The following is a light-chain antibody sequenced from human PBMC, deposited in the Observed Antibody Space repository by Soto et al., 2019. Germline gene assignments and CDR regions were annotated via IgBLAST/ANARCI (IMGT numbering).Light chain of an antibody. CDR1: QGIVNA. CDR2: DAS. J-gene: IGKJ5*01. Sequence: IQMTHSPSSLSASVLYRVTISFRASQGIVNALGWYQQKPGRAPKLLIYDASNLEAGVPSRFRGSGSGTDFTFTISRLQPEDIATYYCQQYENLPTFGQGTRLEI. V-gene: IGKV1-33*01. CDR3: QQYENLPT.